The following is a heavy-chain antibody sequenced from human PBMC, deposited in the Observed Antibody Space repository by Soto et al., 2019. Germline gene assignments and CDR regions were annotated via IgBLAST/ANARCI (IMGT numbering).Heavy chain of an antibody. CDR3: ARATTVTTDLDAFDS. CDR1: GFTFSSYG. J-gene: IGHJ3*02. V-gene: IGHV3-33*01. D-gene: IGHD4-17*01. CDR2: IWYDGSNK. Sequence: GGSLRLSCAASGFTFSSYGMHWVRQAPGKGLEWVAVIWYDGSNKYYADSVKGRFTISRDNSKNTLYLQMNSLRAEDTAVYYCARATTVTTDLDAFDSWGQGTRVTVAS.